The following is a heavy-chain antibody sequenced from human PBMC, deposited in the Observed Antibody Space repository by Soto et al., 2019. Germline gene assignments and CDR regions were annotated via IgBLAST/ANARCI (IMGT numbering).Heavy chain of an antibody. CDR1: GDSIGSGNKY. D-gene: IGHD3-16*01. CDR3: ARVPSPFDFYYAMDV. CDR2: SFSSGTT. Sequence: QVQLRESGPGRVMPSQTLSLTCTVSGDSIGSGNKYWSWIRQAPGKGLEWIGYSFSSGTTYYNPSLKRRLTMSLDTSQNQSALKLNSVTAADTAVYFCARVPSPFDFYYAMDVWGQGTTVTVSS. J-gene: IGHJ6*02. V-gene: IGHV4-30-4*01.